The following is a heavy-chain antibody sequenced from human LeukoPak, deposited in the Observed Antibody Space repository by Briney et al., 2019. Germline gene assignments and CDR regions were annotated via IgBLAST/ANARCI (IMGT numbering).Heavy chain of an antibody. CDR2: ISGSGGST. CDR3: ASQGTMVRGVIFD. D-gene: IGHD3-10*01. J-gene: IGHJ4*02. Sequence: GGSLRLSCAASGFTFSSYAMSWVRQAPGKGLEWVSAISGSGGSTYYADSVKGRFTISRDNSKNTLYLQMNILRAEDTAVYYCASQGTMVRGVIFDWGQGTLVTVSS. V-gene: IGHV3-23*01. CDR1: GFTFSSYA.